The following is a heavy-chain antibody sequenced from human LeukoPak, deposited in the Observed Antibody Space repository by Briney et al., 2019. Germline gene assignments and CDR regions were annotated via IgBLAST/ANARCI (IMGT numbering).Heavy chain of an antibody. Sequence: APVKVSCKASGGTFSSYAISWVRQAPGQGLEWMGGIIPIFGTANYAQKFQGRVTITADESTSTAYMELSSLRSEDTAVYYCARGPLNYSNLDYWGQGTLVTVSS. CDR1: GGTFSSYA. J-gene: IGHJ4*02. D-gene: IGHD4-11*01. CDR3: ARGPLNYSNLDY. V-gene: IGHV1-69*13. CDR2: IIPIFGTA.